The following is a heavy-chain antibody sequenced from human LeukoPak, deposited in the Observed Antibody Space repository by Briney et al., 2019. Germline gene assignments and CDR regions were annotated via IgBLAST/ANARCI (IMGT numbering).Heavy chain of an antibody. J-gene: IGHJ4*02. CDR3: ARRPYYYCSSTSCYFDY. V-gene: IGHV4-39*01. D-gene: IGHD2-2*01. CDR1: GGAISSSSYY. CDR2: IYYSGST. Sequence: SETLSLTCTVSGGAISSSSYYWGWIRQPPGKGLEWIGSIYYSGSTYYNPSLKSRVTISVDTTKNQFSLKLSSVTAADTAVYYCARRPYYYCSSTSCYFDYWGQGTLVTVSS.